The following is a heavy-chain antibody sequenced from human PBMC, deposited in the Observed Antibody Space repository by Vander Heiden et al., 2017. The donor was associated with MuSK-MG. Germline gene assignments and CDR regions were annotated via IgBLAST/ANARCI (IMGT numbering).Heavy chain of an antibody. CDR3: ARGRPSRAVAGDFDY. V-gene: IGHV4-34*01. CDR1: GGSFSGYY. D-gene: IGHD6-19*01. Sequence: QVQLPQWGAGLLKPSETLSLTCAVSGGSFSGYYWSWIRQPPGKGLEWIGEINHSGSTNYNPSLKSRVTISVDTSKNQFSLKLSSVTAADTAVYYCARGRPSRAVAGDFDYWGQGTLVTVSS. CDR2: INHSGST. J-gene: IGHJ4*02.